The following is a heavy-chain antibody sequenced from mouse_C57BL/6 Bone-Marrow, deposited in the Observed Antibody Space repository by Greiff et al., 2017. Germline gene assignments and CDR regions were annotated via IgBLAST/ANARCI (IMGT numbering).Heavy chain of an antibody. Sequence: QVQLQQPGAELVMPGASVKLSCKASGYTFTSYWMHWVKQRPGQGLAWIGEIDPSDSYTNYNQKFKGKSTLTVDKSSSTAYMQLSSLTSEDSAVYYCASKVRYFDVWGTGTTVTVSS. V-gene: IGHV1-69*01. CDR3: ASKVRYFDV. CDR2: IDPSDSYT. D-gene: IGHD1-3*01. J-gene: IGHJ1*03. CDR1: GYTFTSYW.